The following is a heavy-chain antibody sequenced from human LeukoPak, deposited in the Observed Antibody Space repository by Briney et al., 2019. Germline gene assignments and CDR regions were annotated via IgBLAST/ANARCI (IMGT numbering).Heavy chain of an antibody. CDR2: ISGSGGST. Sequence: GGSLRLSCAASGFTFSSYAMSWVRQAPGKGVEWVSAISGSGGSTYYGDCVKGRFTISRENSKNTLYLQMKSLRGEDRGVYYCAKDLRPFHYWGQGTLVTVSS. J-gene: IGHJ4*02. CDR1: GFTFSSYA. V-gene: IGHV3-23*01. D-gene: IGHD4-17*01. CDR3: AKDLRPFHY.